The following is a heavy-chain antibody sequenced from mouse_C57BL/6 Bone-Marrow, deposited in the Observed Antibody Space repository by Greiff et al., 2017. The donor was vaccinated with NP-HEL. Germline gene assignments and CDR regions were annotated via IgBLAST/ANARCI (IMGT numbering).Heavy chain of an antibody. D-gene: IGHD2-4*01. Sequence: EVKLMESGGGLVKPGGSLKLSCAASGFTFSSYAMSWVRQTPEKRLEWVASISDGGSYTYYPDNVKGRFTISRDNAKNNLYLQMSHLKSEDTAMYYCARDGSYDYPYFDVWGTGTTVTVSS. CDR2: ISDGGSYT. CDR1: GFTFSSYA. J-gene: IGHJ1*03. V-gene: IGHV5-4*01. CDR3: ARDGSYDYPYFDV.